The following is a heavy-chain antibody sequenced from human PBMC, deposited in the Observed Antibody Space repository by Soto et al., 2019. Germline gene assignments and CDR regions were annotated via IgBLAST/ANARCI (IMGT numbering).Heavy chain of an antibody. V-gene: IGHV3-66*01. CDR3: ARYEIVDTAMVTPLYYYYGMDV. CDR2: IYSGGST. Sequence: GGSLRLSCAASGFTVSSNYMSWVRQAPGKGLEWVSVIYSGGSTYYADSVKGRFTISRDNSKNTLYLQMNSLRAEDTAVYYCARYEIVDTAMVTPLYYYYGMDVWGQGTTVTVSS. J-gene: IGHJ6*02. CDR1: GFTVSSNY. D-gene: IGHD5-18*01.